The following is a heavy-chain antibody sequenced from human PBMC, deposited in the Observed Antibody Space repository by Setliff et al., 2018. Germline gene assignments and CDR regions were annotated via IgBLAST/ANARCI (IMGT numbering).Heavy chain of an antibody. V-gene: IGHV4-38-2*01. CDR3: ARHLLVQGTYHFDY. D-gene: IGHD3-10*01. J-gene: IGHJ4*02. CDR1: GASITSGHY. CDR2: MYYSGST. Sequence: KPSETLSLTCGVSGASITSGHYWGWIRQSPGEGLEWIGSMYYSGSTYYNPSLKGRVTLSVDTTKNQFSLKLTSMTAADTAVYFCARHLLVQGTYHFDYWGQGSPVAVSS.